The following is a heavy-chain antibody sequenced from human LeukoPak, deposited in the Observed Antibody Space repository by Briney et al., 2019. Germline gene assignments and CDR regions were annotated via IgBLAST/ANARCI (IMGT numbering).Heavy chain of an antibody. V-gene: IGHV3-48*01. Sequence: PGGSLRLSCAASGFTFSSYAMNWVRQTPGKGLEWVSYISSTSSTILYADSVKGRLTISRDNSKNTLYLQMNSLRAEDTAVYYCARAIDGYSYIDYWGQGTLVTVSS. CDR1: GFTFSSYA. D-gene: IGHD5-24*01. CDR2: ISSTSSTI. CDR3: ARAIDGYSYIDY. J-gene: IGHJ4*02.